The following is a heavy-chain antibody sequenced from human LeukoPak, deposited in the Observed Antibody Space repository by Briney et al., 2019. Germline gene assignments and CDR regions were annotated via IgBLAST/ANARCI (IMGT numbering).Heavy chain of an antibody. Sequence: PSETLSLTCAVSGGSITGNTYYWGWIRQPPGEGLEWIGCIHNNGATYYDPSLKSRVTFSMDTSKNQVFLTLTSVTAADTAVYYCARRRVAATAGWSDPWGQGTLVTVSS. D-gene: IGHD6-13*01. V-gene: IGHV4-39*01. CDR2: IHNNGAT. CDR3: ARRRVAATAGWSDP. J-gene: IGHJ5*02. CDR1: GGSITGNTYY.